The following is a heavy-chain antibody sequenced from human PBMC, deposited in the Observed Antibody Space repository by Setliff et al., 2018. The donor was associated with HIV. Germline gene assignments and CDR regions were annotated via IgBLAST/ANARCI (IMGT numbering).Heavy chain of an antibody. V-gene: IGHV3-30*03. D-gene: IGHD3-22*01. CDR1: GFSFSTYG. CDR2: ISYDGSYQ. J-gene: IGHJ4*02. Sequence: PGGSLRLSCAASGFSFSTYGLHWVRQAPGKGLEWVSFISYDGSYQYYAASVKGRFTISRDNSKNTVVLQMNSLRAEDTAVYYCARSYYYESSRYYPHDWWGQGTVVTVSS. CDR3: ARSYYYESSRYYPHDW.